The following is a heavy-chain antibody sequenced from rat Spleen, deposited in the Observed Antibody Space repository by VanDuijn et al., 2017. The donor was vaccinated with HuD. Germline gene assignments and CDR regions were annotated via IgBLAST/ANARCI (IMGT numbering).Heavy chain of an antibody. CDR1: GFSLTSYT. J-gene: IGHJ2*01. D-gene: IGHD4-1*01. CDR2: ISSGGST. CDR3: ARSGRD. Sequence: QVQLKESGPGLVQPSQTLSLTCTVSGFSLTSYTVSWVRQPPGKGLEWIAAISSGGSTYYNSALKSRLSISRDTSKSQVFLKMNSLQTEDTAMYFCARSGRDWDQGVMVTVSS. V-gene: IGHV2-6*01.